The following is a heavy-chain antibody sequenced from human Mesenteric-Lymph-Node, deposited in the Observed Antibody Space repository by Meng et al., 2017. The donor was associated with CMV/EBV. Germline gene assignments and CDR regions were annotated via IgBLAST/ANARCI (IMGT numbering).Heavy chain of an antibody. CDR1: GGSITSSNYY. D-gene: IGHD6-19*01. J-gene: IGHJ5*02. CDR3: ARRSTSGWASSWFDP. Sequence: GGSITSSNYYWGWNRQPPGKGLEWLGSIYYSGNTYLNPSLESRVTISVDTSKNQFSLNLTSVTAADTAVYFCARRSTSGWASSWFDPWGQGTLVTVSS. V-gene: IGHV4-39*01. CDR2: IYYSGNT.